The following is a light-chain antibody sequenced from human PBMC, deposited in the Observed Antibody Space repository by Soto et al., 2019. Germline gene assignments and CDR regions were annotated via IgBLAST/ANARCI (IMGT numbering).Light chain of an antibody. Sequence: EIVLTQSPGTLSLSPGERATLSCRASQSVSSSYLAWYQQKPGQAPNFLIYGVSSRATGIPDRFSGSGSGTDFTLTISRLEPEDFAVYYCQQYDSSQWTFGQGTKVEIK. CDR1: QSVSSSY. CDR3: QQYDSSQWT. V-gene: IGKV3-20*01. CDR2: GVS. J-gene: IGKJ1*01.